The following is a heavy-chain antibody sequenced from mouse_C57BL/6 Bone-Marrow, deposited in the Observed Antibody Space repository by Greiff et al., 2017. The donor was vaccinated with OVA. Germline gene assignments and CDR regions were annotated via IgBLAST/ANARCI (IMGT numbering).Heavy chain of an antibody. CDR1: GFTFSSYA. Sequence: EVQLVESGGGLVKPGGSLKLSCAASGFTFSSYAMSWVRQTPEKRLEWVATISDGGSYTYYPDNVKGRFTISRDNAKNNLYLQMSHLKSEDTAMYYCARDGSRKAYWGQGTLVTVSA. CDR2: ISDGGSYT. J-gene: IGHJ3*01. D-gene: IGHD1-1*01. CDR3: ARDGSRKAY. V-gene: IGHV5-4*01.